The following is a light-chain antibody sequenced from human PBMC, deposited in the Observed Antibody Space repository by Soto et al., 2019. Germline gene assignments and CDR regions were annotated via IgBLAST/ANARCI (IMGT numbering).Light chain of an antibody. CDR2: GAS. CDR1: QSVSSNY. Sequence: IVLTQSPGTLSLSPGEIATLSCRASQSVSSNYLAWYQQKPGQAARLLIYGASNRATAIADRFSGSGSATDFTLTISRVDPEDFAVYYCQQYGSSPYTFGQGTRLDI. CDR3: QQYGSSPYT. V-gene: IGKV3-20*01. J-gene: IGKJ2*01.